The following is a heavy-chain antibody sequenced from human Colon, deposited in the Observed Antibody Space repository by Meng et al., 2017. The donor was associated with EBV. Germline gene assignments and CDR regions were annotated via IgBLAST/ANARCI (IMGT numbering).Heavy chain of an antibody. Sequence: QFQLKPWGAGLLKPSEPLSLTCGVSGGSLSGYYWSWIRHFPGRTLEFIGDINHSGSANYNPSLRSRVTISVDTSKNQIFLNLHSVTAADTAVYHCARTFGYCSNNNCPRTLGYWGQGTLVTVSS. CDR1: GGSLSGYY. D-gene: IGHD2-2*03. CDR2: INHSGSA. CDR3: ARTFGYCSNNNCPRTLGY. V-gene: IGHV4-34*02. J-gene: IGHJ4*02.